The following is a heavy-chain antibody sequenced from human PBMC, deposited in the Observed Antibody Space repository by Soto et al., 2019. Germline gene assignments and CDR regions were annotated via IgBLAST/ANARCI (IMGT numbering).Heavy chain of an antibody. Sequence: PSETLSLTCTVSGGSISSYYWSWIRQPPGKGLEWIGCIYATGTTDYNPSLKSRVMMSVDTSKKQFSLKLRSVTTADTAVYYCVRDGTKTLRDWFDPWGQGISVTVSS. D-gene: IGHD1-1*01. V-gene: IGHV4-4*07. J-gene: IGHJ5*02. CDR3: VRDGTKTLRDWFDP. CDR2: IYATGTT. CDR1: GGSISSYY.